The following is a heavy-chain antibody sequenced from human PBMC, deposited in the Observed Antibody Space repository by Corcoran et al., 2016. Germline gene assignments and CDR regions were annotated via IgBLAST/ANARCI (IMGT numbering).Heavy chain of an antibody. Sequence: QVQLVESGGGVVQPGRSLRLSCAASGFTFSSYGMHWVRQAPGKGLEWVADISYDGSNKYYADSVKGRFTISRDNSKNTLYLKMNSLRAEDTAVYYWAKEGVLRYWDWSHALWRICIYFDYWGQGTLFTVSS. D-gene: IGHD3-9*01. V-gene: IGHV3-30*18. CDR3: AKEGVLRYWDWSHALWRICIYFDY. CDR1: GFTFSSYG. J-gene: IGHJ4*02. CDR2: ISYDGSNK.